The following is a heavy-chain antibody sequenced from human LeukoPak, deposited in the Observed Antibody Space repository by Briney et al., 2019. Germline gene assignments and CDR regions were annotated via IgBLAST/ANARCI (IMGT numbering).Heavy chain of an antibody. D-gene: IGHD3-10*01. CDR2: IYHSGST. J-gene: IGHJ4*02. CDR3: ARVVSLWFGELLDY. Sequence: PSETLSLTCTVSGGSISSSSYSWSWIRQPPGKGLEWIGYIYHSGSTYYNPSLKSRVTISVDRSKNQFSLKLSSVTAADTAVYYCARVVSLWFGELLDYWGQGTLVTVSS. CDR1: GGSISSSSYS. V-gene: IGHV4-30-2*01.